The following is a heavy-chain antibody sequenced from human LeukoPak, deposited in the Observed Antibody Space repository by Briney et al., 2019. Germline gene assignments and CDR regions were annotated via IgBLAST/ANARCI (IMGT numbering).Heavy chain of an antibody. CDR1: GFTFSSYA. CDR2: ISGSGDII. J-gene: IGHJ3*01. CDR3: AKDIQLST. D-gene: IGHD5-24*01. V-gene: IGHV3-23*01. Sequence: GGSLRLSCAASGFTFSSYARSWVRLAPGKGLEWVSGISGSGDIITYADSVKGRFTISRDNSKNTLYLQMNSLRVEETAMYFCAKDIQLSTWGLGTMVTVSS.